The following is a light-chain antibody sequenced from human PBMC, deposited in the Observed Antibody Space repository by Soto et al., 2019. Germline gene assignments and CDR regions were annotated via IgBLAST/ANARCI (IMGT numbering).Light chain of an antibody. CDR3: QQYNNWPLT. CDR2: GAS. V-gene: IGKV3-15*01. CDR1: QSVSSN. Sequence: TQSPGTLSLSQCEIATLSCRASQSVSSNLAWYQQKAGQAPRLLMYGASTRATGIPARFSGSGSGTEFTLTISSLQSEDFAVYYCQQYNNWPLTFGGGTKVDIK. J-gene: IGKJ4*01.